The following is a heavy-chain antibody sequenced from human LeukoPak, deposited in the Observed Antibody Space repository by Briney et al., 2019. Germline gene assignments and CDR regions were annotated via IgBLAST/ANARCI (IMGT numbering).Heavy chain of an antibody. CDR1: GCTFTSYY. CDR2: INPSGGST. Sequence: ASVKVSCKASGCTFTSYYMHWVRQAPGQGLEWMGIINPSGGSTSYAQKFQGRVTMTRDTSTSTVYMELSSLRSEDTAVYYCARGGWELLHGPLNYFDYWGQGTLVTVSS. CDR3: ARGGWELLHGPLNYFDY. D-gene: IGHD1-26*01. V-gene: IGHV1-46*03. J-gene: IGHJ4*02.